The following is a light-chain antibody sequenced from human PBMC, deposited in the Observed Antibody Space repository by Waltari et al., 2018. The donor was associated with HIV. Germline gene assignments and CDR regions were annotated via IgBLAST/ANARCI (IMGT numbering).Light chain of an antibody. J-gene: IGLJ1*01. CDR2: EVF. V-gene: IGLV2-23*02. CDR1: SSAVGTYNL. Sequence: QSALTQPASVSVSPGQSITIPCNGTSSAVGTYNLVSWYHQFPGKAPQLNVSEVFRRPSGISSRFSGTKSGNTASLTISKLRAEDEADYYCCSYAGDNHYVFGSGTQLTVL. CDR3: CSYAGDNHYV.